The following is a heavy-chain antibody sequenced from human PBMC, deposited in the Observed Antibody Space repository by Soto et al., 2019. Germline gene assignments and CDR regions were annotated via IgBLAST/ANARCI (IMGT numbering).Heavy chain of an antibody. J-gene: IGHJ4*02. V-gene: IGHV1-8*01. CDR1: GYTFTSYD. CDR3: ARAGSSYDYIWGSYRYYDFDY. CDR2: MNPNSGNT. Sequence: ASVKVSCKASGYTFTSYDINWVRQATGQGLEWMGWMNPNSGNTGYAQKFQGRVTMTRNTSISTAYMELSSLRSEDTDVYYCARAGSSYDYIWGSYRYYDFDYWGQGTLVTVS. D-gene: IGHD3-16*02.